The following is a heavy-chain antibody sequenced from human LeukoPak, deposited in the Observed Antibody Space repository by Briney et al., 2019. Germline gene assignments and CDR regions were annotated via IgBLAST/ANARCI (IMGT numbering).Heavy chain of an antibody. CDR2: ISVSGGSE. CDR1: RLTFNSNA. V-gene: IGHV3-23*01. Sequence: AGGSLRLSCVVSRLTFNSNAMYWVRRAPGKGLEWVSGISVSGGSEYYADSVKGRFSVSRDNSKHTVYLQMNSLRAEDTAVYFCASHAHDYDSSGYFDSWGQGALVTVSS. J-gene: IGHJ4*02. CDR3: ASHAHDYDSSGYFDS. D-gene: IGHD3-22*01.